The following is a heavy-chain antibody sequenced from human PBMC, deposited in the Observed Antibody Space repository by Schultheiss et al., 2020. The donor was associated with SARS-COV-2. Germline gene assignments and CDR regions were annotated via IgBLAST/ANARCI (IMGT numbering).Heavy chain of an antibody. CDR2: IRSKANSYAT. D-gene: IGHD3-16*02. J-gene: IGHJ4*02. CDR1: GFTFSGSA. V-gene: IGHV3-73*01. CDR3: AKDPADYIWGSYRFLPHDY. Sequence: GESLKISCAASGFTFSGSAMHWVRQASGKGLEWVGRIRSKANSYATAYAASVKGRFTISRDNSKNTLYLQMNSLRAEDTAVYYCAKDPADYIWGSYRFLPHDYWGQGALVTVSS.